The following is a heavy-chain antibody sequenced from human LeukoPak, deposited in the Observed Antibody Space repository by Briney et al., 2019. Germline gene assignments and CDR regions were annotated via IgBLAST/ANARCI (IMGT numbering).Heavy chain of an antibody. J-gene: IGHJ6*04. D-gene: IGHD3-10*02. CDR1: GFTFSSYW. CDR3: AELGITMIGGV. CDR2: INSDGSST. V-gene: IGHV3-74*01. Sequence: GGSLRLSCAASGFTFSSYWMHWVRQAPGKGLVWVSRINSDGSSTSYADSVKGRFTISRDNAKNSLYLQMNILRAEDTAVYYCAELGITMIGGVWGKGTTVTISS.